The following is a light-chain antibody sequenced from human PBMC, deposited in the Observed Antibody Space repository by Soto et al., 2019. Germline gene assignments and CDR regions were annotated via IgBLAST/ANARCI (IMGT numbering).Light chain of an antibody. Sequence: DIQLTQSPSFLSASVGDRVTITCRASQDISSYLAWYQQEPGKAPKLLISAASTLQGGVPSRFSGSGSGTELTLTNSSMQPEDVATYYFQQLNSHPPYTFGQGTKLEIK. CDR2: AAS. J-gene: IGKJ2*01. CDR3: QQLNSHPPYT. CDR1: QDISSY. V-gene: IGKV1-9*01.